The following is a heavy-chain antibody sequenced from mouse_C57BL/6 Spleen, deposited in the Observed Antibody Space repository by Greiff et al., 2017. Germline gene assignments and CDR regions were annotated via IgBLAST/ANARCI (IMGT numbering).Heavy chain of an antibody. J-gene: IGHJ2*01. D-gene: IGHD4-1*01. Sequence: VQLQQSGAELVKPGASVKISCKASGYAFSSSWMNWVKQRPGKGLEWIGQIYPGDGDTNYNGKFKGKATLTADKSSSTAYRQLSSLTSEDSAVYFRARRELGRIDYWGQGTTLTV. CDR3: ARRELGRIDY. CDR2: IYPGDGDT. V-gene: IGHV1-80*01. CDR1: GYAFSSSW.